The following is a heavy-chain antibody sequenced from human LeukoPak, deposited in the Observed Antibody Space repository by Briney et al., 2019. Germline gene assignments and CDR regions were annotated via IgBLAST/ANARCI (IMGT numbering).Heavy chain of an antibody. CDR1: GGSISSYY. Sequence: PSETLSLTCTVSGGSISSYYWSWIRQPPGKGLEWIGYIYYSGSTNYNPSLKSRVTISVDTSKNQFSLKLSSVTAADTAVYYCARILYSGSSSYYYYGMDVWGQGTTVTVSS. J-gene: IGHJ6*02. V-gene: IGHV4-59*08. D-gene: IGHD3-10*01. CDR3: ARILYSGSSSYYYYGMDV. CDR2: IYYSGST.